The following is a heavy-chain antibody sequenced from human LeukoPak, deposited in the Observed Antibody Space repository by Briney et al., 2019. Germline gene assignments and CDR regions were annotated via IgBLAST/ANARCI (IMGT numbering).Heavy chain of an antibody. CDR2: INTDGSST. CDR3: ARGFRYYYDSSGYYY. J-gene: IGHJ4*02. D-gene: IGHD3-22*01. CDR1: GFTFSSYW. Sequence: GGSLRLSCAASGFTFSSYWMHWVRQAPGKGLVWVSRINTDGSSTSYADSVKGRFTISRDNAKNTLYLQMNSLRAKDTAVYYCARGFRYYYDSSGYYYWGQGTLVTVSS. V-gene: IGHV3-74*01.